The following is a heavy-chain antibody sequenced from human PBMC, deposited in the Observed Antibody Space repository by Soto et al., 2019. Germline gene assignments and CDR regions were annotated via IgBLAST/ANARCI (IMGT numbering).Heavy chain of an antibody. J-gene: IGHJ5*02. Sequence: GSLRLSGAASGFTFSSYSMNWVRQGPGKGLEWVSSISSSSSYIYYADSVKGRFTISRDNAKNSLYLQMNSLRAEDTAVYYCARDRPPYYYDTPNWFDPWGQGTLVTVSS. CDR2: ISSSSSYI. CDR3: ARDRPPYYYDTPNWFDP. CDR1: GFTFSSYS. D-gene: IGHD3-22*01. V-gene: IGHV3-21*01.